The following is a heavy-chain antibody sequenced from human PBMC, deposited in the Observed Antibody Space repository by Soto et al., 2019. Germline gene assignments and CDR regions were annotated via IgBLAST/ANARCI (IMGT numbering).Heavy chain of an antibody. V-gene: IGHV3-30*18. Sequence: QGQLVKSGGGVVQPGRSLRLSCAASGFTFSSFGMQWVRQAPGKGLEWVAGISYDGSNKYYEDSVKGRFTISRDNSKNMIYLQMNSLRAEDTAVYYCAKDTSKYSSNWPAYYGMDVWGQGTTVTVSS. J-gene: IGHJ6*02. CDR1: GFTFSSFG. D-gene: IGHD6-13*01. CDR3: AKDTSKYSSNWPAYYGMDV. CDR2: ISYDGSNK.